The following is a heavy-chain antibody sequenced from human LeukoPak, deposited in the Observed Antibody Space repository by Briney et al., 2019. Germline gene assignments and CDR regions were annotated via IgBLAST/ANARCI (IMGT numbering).Heavy chain of an antibody. Sequence: EASVKVSCKASGYTFTSYAMHWVRQAPGQRLEWMGWINAGNGNTKYSQKFQGRVTITRDTSASTAYMELSSLRSEDTAVYYCASLGGSSWYLDYWGQGTLVTVSS. CDR2: INAGNGNT. CDR3: ASLGGSSWYLDY. V-gene: IGHV1-3*01. CDR1: GYTFTSYA. J-gene: IGHJ4*02. D-gene: IGHD6-13*01.